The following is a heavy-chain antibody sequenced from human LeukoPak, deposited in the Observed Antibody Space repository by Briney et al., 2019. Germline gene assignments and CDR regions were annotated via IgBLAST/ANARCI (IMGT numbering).Heavy chain of an antibody. J-gene: IGHJ6*03. CDR3: ASQGHHGKIVGTTLSYFYMDV. D-gene: IGHD1-26*01. CDR2: INHSGST. CDR1: GGSFSGYY. Sequence: SETLSPTCAVYGGSFSGYYWSWIRQPPGKGLEWIGEINHSGSTNYNPSLKSRVTISVDTSKNQFSLKLSSVTAADTAFYYCASQGHHGKIVGTTLSYFYMDVWGKGTTVTVS. V-gene: IGHV4-34*01.